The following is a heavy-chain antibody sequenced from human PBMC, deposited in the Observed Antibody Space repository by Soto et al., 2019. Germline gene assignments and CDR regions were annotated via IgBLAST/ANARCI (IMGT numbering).Heavy chain of an antibody. J-gene: IGHJ6*02. CDR3: ARSSIVVVPAAMMQDYYYGMDV. D-gene: IGHD2-2*01. Sequence: QVQLVQSGAEVKKPGASVKVSCKASGYTFTGYYMHWVRQAPGQGLEWMGWINPNSGGTNYAQKFQGRVTMTRGTSIRTAYMELGRLRSDDTAVYYCARSSIVVVPAAMMQDYYYGMDVWGQGTTVTVSS. V-gene: IGHV1-2*02. CDR2: INPNSGGT. CDR1: GYTFTGYY.